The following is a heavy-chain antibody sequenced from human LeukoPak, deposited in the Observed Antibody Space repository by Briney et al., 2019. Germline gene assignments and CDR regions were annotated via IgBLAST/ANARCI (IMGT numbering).Heavy chain of an antibody. CDR3: ARGYYDSSGSLDY. CDR1: GFTFSNAW. J-gene: IGHJ4*02. D-gene: IGHD3-22*01. Sequence: GGSLRLSCAASGFTFSNAWMSWVRQAPGKGLEWVSSISSSSSYIYYADSVKGRFTISRDNAKNSLYLQMNSLRAEDTAVYYCARGYYDSSGSLDYWGQGTLVTVSS. CDR2: ISSSSSYI. V-gene: IGHV3-21*01.